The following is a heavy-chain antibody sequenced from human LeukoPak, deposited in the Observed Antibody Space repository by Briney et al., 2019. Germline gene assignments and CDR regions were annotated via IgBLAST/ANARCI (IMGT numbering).Heavy chain of an antibody. J-gene: IGHJ3*02. Sequence: PGGDLILSFAAHLYTLSCHRGSSGPQTPARGQERVANIKQDGSEKYYVDSVKGRFTISRDNAKNSLYLQMNSLRAEDTAVYYCARVPGAYLSSAFDIWGQGTMVTVSS. CDR2: IKQDGSEK. D-gene: IGHD2/OR15-2a*01. CDR1: LYTLSCHR. V-gene: IGHV3-7*05. CDR3: ARVPGAYLSSAFDI.